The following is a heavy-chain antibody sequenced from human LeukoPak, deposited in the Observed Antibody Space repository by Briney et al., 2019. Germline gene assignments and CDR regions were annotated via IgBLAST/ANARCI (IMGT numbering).Heavy chain of an antibody. V-gene: IGHV4-39*07. Sequence: SETLSLTCSVSGGSISDSSYYWGWIRQPPGKGLEWIGSMYYSGSTYNNPSLKSRVTISVDTSKNQFSLKLSSVTAADTAVYYCARGYSSSWYPLYYYYGMDVWGQGTTVTVSS. CDR2: MYYSGST. CDR1: GGSISDSSYY. J-gene: IGHJ6*02. CDR3: ARGYSSSWYPLYYYYGMDV. D-gene: IGHD6-13*01.